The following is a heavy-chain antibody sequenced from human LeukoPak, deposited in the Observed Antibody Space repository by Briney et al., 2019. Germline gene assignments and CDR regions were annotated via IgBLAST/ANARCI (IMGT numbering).Heavy chain of an antibody. CDR1: GYTFTSYG. V-gene: IGHV1-18*01. CDR2: ISAYNGNT. CDR3: ARDALTRPMIRGVILTGGENWFDP. D-gene: IGHD3-10*01. J-gene: IGHJ5*02. Sequence: GASVKVSCKASGYTFTSYGISWVRQAPGQGLEWMGWISAYNGNTNYAQMLQGRVSMTTDTSTSTAYMELRSLRSDDTAVYYYARDALTRPMIRGVILTGGENWFDPWGQGTLVTVSS.